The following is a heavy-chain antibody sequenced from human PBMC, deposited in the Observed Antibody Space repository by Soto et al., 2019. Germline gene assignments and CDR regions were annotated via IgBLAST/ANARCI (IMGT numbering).Heavy chain of an antibody. CDR2: INHSGST. CDR1: GGSFSGYY. CDR3: ARVTGRYSYGMDV. J-gene: IGHJ6*02. Sequence: QVQLQQWGAGLLKPSETLSLTCAVYGGSFSGYYWSWIRQPPGKGLEWIGEINHSGSTNYNPSLXXRXXVSVDTSKNQFSLKLSSVTAADPAVYYCARVTGRYSYGMDVWGQGTTVTVSS. V-gene: IGHV4-34*01.